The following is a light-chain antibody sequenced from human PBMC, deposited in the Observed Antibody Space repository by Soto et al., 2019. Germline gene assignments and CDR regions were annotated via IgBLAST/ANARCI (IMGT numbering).Light chain of an antibody. CDR1: QSVASRN. CDR2: GAS. CDR3: QHFGNSLWT. Sequence: EIVLTQSPGTQSLSPGERATLSCRASQSVASRNLAWYQQKSGQAPRLLIYGASSRAIHTPDRFSGSGSGTDFTLTISGLEPEDFAVYYCQHFGNSLWTFGQGTKVDIK. V-gene: IGKV3-20*01. J-gene: IGKJ1*01.